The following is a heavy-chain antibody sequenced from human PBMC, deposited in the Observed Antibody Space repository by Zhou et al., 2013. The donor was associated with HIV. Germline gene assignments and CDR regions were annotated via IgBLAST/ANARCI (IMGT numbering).Heavy chain of an antibody. CDR3: ARGGDYYSYGMDV. CDR1: GGSISSYY. Sequence: QVQLQESGPGLVKPSETLSLTCTVSGGSISSYYLSWIRQPPGKGLEWIGRIYLSGSTNYNPSLKSRVTMSVDTSKNQFSLKLSSVTAADTAVYYCARGGDYYSYGMDVWGQGTTVTVSS. CDR2: IYLSGST. J-gene: IGHJ6*02. V-gene: IGHV4-4*07. D-gene: IGHD3-16*01.